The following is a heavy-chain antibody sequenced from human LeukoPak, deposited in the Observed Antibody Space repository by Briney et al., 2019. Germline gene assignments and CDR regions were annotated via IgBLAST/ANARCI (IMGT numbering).Heavy chain of an antibody. CDR2: ISSSGSTI. V-gene: IGHV3-48*04. D-gene: IGHD1-26*01. CDR1: GFTFSSYS. J-gene: IGHJ4*02. CDR3: ARDLLGWELHYFDY. Sequence: GGSLRLSCAASGFTFSSYSMNWVRQAPGKGLEWVSYISSSGSTIYYADSVKGRFSISRDNAKNSLYLQMNSLRAEDTAVYYCARDLLGWELHYFDYWGQGTLVTVSS.